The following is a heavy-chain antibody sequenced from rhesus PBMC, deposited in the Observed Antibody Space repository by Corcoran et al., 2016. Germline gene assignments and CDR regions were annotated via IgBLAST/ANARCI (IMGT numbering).Heavy chain of an antibody. J-gene: IGHJ4*01. CDR2: IYSSTGNT. V-gene: IGHV4S7*01. CDR3: ARETVTTPFDY. CDR1: GGSISRGYG. D-gene: IGHD4-35*01. Sequence: QVQLKESGPGLVKPSATLSLTCAVSGGSISRGYGWGWIRQPPGTGLEWIVTIYSSTGNTYYDPSLKSRVTISKDTSKNQFSLKLSSVTAADTAVYYCARETVTTPFDYWGQGVLVTVSS.